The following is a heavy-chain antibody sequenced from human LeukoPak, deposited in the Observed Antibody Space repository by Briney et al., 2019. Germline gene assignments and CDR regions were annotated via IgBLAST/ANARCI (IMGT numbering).Heavy chain of an antibody. J-gene: IGHJ3*02. CDR1: GYSISSGYY. CDR3: AKPSNYYGSATDAFDI. CDR2: IYHSGST. D-gene: IGHD3-10*01. V-gene: IGHV4-38-2*02. Sequence: SETLSLTCTVSGYSISSGYYWGWIRPPPGKGLEWIGSIYHSGSTYYNPSLKSRVTISVDTSKNHFSLKLNSVTAADTAVYYCAKPSNYYGSATDAFDIWGQGTMVTVSS.